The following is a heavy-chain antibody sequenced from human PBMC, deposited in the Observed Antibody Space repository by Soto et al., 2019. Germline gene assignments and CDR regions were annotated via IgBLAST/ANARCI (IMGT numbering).Heavy chain of an antibody. CDR2: ISYDGSRK. Sequence: QVQLVESGGGVVQPGRSLRLSCAASGFTFSSCGMHWVRQAPGKGLEWVAVISYDGSRKYYGDSVKGRFTISRDNSKNTLYVHMTSLRPEDTAVYYCAKDLRYIYGQGPYYFDYWGQGTLVTVPS. J-gene: IGHJ4*02. V-gene: IGHV3-30*18. CDR1: GFTFSSCG. D-gene: IGHD5-18*01. CDR3: AKDLRYIYGQGPYYFDY.